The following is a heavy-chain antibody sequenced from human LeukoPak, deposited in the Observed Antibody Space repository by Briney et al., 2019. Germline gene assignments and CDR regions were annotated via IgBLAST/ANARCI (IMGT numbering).Heavy chain of an antibody. Sequence: GGSLRLSCAASGFTFSDYYMSWIRQAPGKGLEWVLYISSSGTTIYYADSVKGRFTISRDNAKNSLYLQMNSLRAEDTAVYYCASSGPVVTPTRFDPWGQGTLVTVSS. J-gene: IGHJ5*02. V-gene: IGHV3-11*04. D-gene: IGHD3-22*01. CDR1: GFTFSDYY. CDR2: ISSSGTTI. CDR3: ASSGPVVTPTRFDP.